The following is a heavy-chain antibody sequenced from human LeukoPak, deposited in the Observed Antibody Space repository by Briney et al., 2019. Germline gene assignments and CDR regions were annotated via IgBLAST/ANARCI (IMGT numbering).Heavy chain of an antibody. CDR3: ASKTHGGYCTNGVCYAPYFDY. D-gene: IGHD2-8*01. CDR2: IYYSGST. V-gene: IGHV4-39*07. Sequence: PSETLSLTCTVSGGSISSSSYYWGWIRQPPGKGLEWIGSIYYSGSTYYNPSLKSRVTISVDTSKNQFSLKLSSVTAADTAVYYCASKTHGGYCTNGVCYAPYFDYWGQGTLVTVSS. CDR1: GGSISSSSYY. J-gene: IGHJ4*02.